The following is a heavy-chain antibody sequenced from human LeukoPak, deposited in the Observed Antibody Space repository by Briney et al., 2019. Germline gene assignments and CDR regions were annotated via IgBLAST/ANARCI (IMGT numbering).Heavy chain of an antibody. Sequence: ASVKVSCKASGYTFTSYGISWVRQAPGQGLEWMGWISAYNGNTNYAQKLQGRVTMTTDTSTSIAYMELRSLRSDDTAVYYCARDKDSSGWSYYYYYGMDVWGQGTTVTVSS. CDR3: ARDKDSSGWSYYYYYGMDV. CDR1: GYTFTSYG. D-gene: IGHD6-19*01. CDR2: ISAYNGNT. J-gene: IGHJ6*02. V-gene: IGHV1-18*01.